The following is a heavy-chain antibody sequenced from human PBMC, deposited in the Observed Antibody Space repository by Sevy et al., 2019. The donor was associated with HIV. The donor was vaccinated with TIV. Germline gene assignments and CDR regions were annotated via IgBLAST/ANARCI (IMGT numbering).Heavy chain of an antibody. V-gene: IGHV3-9*01. CDR1: GFTFDDYA. Sequence: GGSLRLSCAASGFTFDDYAMHWVRQAPGKGLEWVSGISWNSGSIGYADSVKGRFTISRDNAKNSLYLQMNSLRAEDTALYNCAKGAFLEWLSRFDPWGQGTLVTVSS. D-gene: IGHD3-3*02. CDR3: AKGAFLEWLSRFDP. CDR2: ISWNSGSI. J-gene: IGHJ5*02.